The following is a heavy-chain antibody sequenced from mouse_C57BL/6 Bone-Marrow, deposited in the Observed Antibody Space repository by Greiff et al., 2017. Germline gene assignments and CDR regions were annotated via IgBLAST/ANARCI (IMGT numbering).Heavy chain of an antibody. CDR1: GYTFTSYW. V-gene: IGHV1-64*01. CDR2: IHPNSGST. CDR3: ARHLYYGSPYYYAMDD. Sequence: QVQLQQPGAELVKPGASVKLSCKASGYTFTSYWMHWVKQRPGQGLEWIGMIHPNSGSTNYNEKFKSKATLTVDKSSSTAYMQLSSLTSEDSAVYYCARHLYYGSPYYYAMDDWGQGTSVTVSS. D-gene: IGHD1-1*01. J-gene: IGHJ4*01.